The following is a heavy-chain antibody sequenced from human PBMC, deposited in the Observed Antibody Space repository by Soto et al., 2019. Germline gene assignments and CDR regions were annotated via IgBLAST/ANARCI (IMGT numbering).Heavy chain of an antibody. V-gene: IGHV1-46*01. CDR1: GYTFTSYY. CDR2: INPSGGST. CDR3: ARVMLVGDSFHY. D-gene: IGHD1-26*01. J-gene: IGHJ4*02. Sequence: QVQLVQSGAEVKKPGASVKVSCKASGYTFTSYYIHWVRQSPGQGLEWMVIINPSGGSTSYSQKFQGRVTMTRDTSTSTVYMELSSLRYEDTAVYYCARVMLVGDSFHYWGQGTLVTVSS.